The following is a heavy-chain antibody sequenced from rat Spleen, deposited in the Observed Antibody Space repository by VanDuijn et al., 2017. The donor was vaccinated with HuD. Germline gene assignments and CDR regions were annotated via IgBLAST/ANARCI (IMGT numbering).Heavy chain of an antibody. J-gene: IGHJ3*01. Sequence: VQLQESGPGLVKPSQSLSLTCSVTGYSITSAYRWNWIRKFPGNKLEWMGYINSAGNTIYNPSLTGRISITRDTSKNQFFLQVNSLSTEDTATYYCARSEGTHYYLPFADWGQGTLVTVSS. CDR3: ARSEGTHYYLPFAD. V-gene: IGHV3-3*01. D-gene: IGHD1-6*01. CDR2: INSAGNT. CDR1: GYSITSAYR.